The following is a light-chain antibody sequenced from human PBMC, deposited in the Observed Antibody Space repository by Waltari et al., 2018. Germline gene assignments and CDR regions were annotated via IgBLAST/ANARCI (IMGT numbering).Light chain of an antibody. V-gene: IGLV1-40*01. CDR2: GNN. CDR3: QSYDIGLSGPYV. J-gene: IGLJ1*01. CDR1: ASNTGAGYH. Sequence: QSVLTQPPSVSGAPGQRVTISCTGSASNTGAGYHVQWYHQRPGKAPKLLIHGNNNRPSGVPDRFSASTSGTSASLAITGLQAEDEGDYYCQSYDIGLSGPYVFGSGTEVTVL.